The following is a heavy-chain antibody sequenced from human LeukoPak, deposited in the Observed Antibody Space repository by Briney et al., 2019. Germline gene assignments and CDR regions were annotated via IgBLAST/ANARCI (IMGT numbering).Heavy chain of an antibody. CDR2: ISAYNGNT. Sequence: ASVKVSCKASGYTFTSYGISWVRQAPGQGLEWMGWISAYNGNTNYAQKLQGRVTMTTDTSTSTAYMELRSLRSDDTAVYYCARDLGYYYDSSGYYRIDYWGQGTLVTVS. V-gene: IGHV1-18*01. J-gene: IGHJ4*02. CDR3: ARDLGYYYDSSGYYRIDY. CDR1: GYTFTSYG. D-gene: IGHD3-22*01.